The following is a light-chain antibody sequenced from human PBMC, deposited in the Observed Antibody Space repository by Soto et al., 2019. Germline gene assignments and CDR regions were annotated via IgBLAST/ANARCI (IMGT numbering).Light chain of an antibody. Sequence: AIQMTQSPSSLSASIGDRVTITCRASQDIRDDLGWYQQKPGKAPNLLIYAASNLQTGVPSRFSGSGSGTDFNLTISSLQPEDFATYYCLHDHNYPRTFGQGTRVDIK. J-gene: IGKJ1*01. V-gene: IGKV1-6*01. CDR3: LHDHNYPRT. CDR2: AAS. CDR1: QDIRDD.